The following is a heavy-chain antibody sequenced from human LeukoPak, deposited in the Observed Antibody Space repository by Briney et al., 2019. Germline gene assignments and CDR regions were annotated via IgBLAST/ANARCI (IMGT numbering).Heavy chain of an antibody. CDR3: ARGLTGSYGLPSFDI. Sequence: PSETLSLTCSVSGDSLTYDYWSWIRQSPGKGLEWIAYIYYSGGTKYNPSLKSRVTITVDTSKNQFYLTLSSVTAADTAFYYCARGLTGSYGLPSFDIWGQGSLVTVSS. V-gene: IGHV4-59*01. CDR1: GDSLTYDY. CDR2: IYYSGGT. D-gene: IGHD1-26*01. J-gene: IGHJ4*02.